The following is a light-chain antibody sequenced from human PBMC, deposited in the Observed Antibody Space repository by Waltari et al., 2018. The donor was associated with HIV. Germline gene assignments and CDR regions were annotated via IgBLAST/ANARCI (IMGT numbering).Light chain of an antibody. CDR2: NND. CDR3: AAWDDSLKDVL. CDR1: SSSIGSNT. V-gene: IGLV1-44*01. J-gene: IGLJ2*01. Sequence: QSVLTQPPSASGTPGLRGTFSCYGGSSSIGSNTVNWYQQVPGAAPRLLIYNNDRRPSGVPDRFSGSKSGTSASLAIRGLQSEDEADYYCAAWDDSLKDVLFGGGTKLTVL.